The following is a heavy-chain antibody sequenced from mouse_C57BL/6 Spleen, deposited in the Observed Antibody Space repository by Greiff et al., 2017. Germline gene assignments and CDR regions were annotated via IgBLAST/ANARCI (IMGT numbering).Heavy chain of an antibody. D-gene: IGHD2-3*01. CDR3: ARSKDGYPFAY. CDR2: INPSSGYT. Sequence: VQLQQSGAELAKPGASVKLSCKASGYTFTSYWMHWVKQRPGQGLEWIGYINPSSGYTKYNQKFKDKAPLTADKSSSTAYMQLSSLTYEDSAVYDCARSKDGYPFAYGGQGTLVTVSA. CDR1: GYTFTSYW. V-gene: IGHV1-7*01. J-gene: IGHJ3*01.